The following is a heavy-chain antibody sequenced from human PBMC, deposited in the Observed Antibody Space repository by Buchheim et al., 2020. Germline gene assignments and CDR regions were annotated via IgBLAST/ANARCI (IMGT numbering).Heavy chain of an antibody. CDR2: IWYDGSNK. Sequence: VHLLESGGGLVQPGGSLRLSCAASGFTFSSYGMHWVRQAPGKGLEWVAVIWYDGSNKYYVDSVKGRFTISRDNSKNTLYLQMNSLRAEDTAVYYCAKGVGQQLVPGYYWGQGTL. V-gene: IGHV3-33*06. D-gene: IGHD6-13*01. CDR3: AKGVGQQLVPGYY. J-gene: IGHJ4*02. CDR1: GFTFSSYG.